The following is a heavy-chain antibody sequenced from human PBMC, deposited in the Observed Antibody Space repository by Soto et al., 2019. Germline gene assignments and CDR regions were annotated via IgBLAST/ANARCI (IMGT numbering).Heavy chain of an antibody. V-gene: IGHV4-30-4*01. J-gene: IGHJ4*02. Sequence: SETLSITCTVSGGSVSSGDYFWSWIRQPPGKGLEWIGYIYDSGSSYYNPSLKSRVTMSVDTSKNQFSLKLRSVTAADTAMYYCAREKGYISGPKNFDSWGQGTLVTVSS. CDR3: AREKGYISGPKNFDS. CDR1: GGSVSSGDYF. CDR2: IYDSGSS. D-gene: IGHD5-12*01.